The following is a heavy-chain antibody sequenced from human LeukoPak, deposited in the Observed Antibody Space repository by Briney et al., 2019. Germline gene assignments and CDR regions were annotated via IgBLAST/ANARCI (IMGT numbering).Heavy chain of an antibody. CDR1: GASISSGSYF. V-gene: IGHV4-61*01. CDR2: IYYTGTT. D-gene: IGHD4-23*01. CDR3: ARENGNVVFDY. J-gene: IGHJ4*02. Sequence: SQTLSLTCNVSGASISSGSYFWSWIRQPPGKGLEWIGYIYYTGTTNYNPSLKSRVTISVDTSKNQFSLNLRSVTAADTAVYYCARENGNVVFDYWGPGTLVTVSS.